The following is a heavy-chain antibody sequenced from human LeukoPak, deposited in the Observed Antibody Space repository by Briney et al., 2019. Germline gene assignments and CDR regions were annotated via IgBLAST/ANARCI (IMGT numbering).Heavy chain of an antibody. D-gene: IGHD1-26*01. CDR3: AKDLEAGGSPGYFDY. Sequence: GGSLRLSCAASGFTFSSYSMTWVRQAPGKGLEWLSYISSSGSTIYYADSVKGRFTISRDNSKNTLYLQMNSLRAEDTAVYYCAKDLEAGGSPGYFDYWGQGTLVTVSS. V-gene: IGHV3-23*01. CDR2: ISSSGSTI. CDR1: GFTFSSYS. J-gene: IGHJ4*02.